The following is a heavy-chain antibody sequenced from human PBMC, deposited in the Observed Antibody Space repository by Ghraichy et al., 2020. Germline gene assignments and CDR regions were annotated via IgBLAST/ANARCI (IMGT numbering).Heavy chain of an antibody. CDR2: IYYSGST. CDR3: ARGWELANLAWFDP. CDR1: GGSISSYY. V-gene: IGHV4-59*01. Sequence: SETLSLTCTVSGGSISSYYWSWIRQPPGKGLEWIGYIYYSGSTNYNPSLKSRVTISVDTSKNQFSLKLSSVTAADTAVYYCARGWELANLAWFDPWGQGTLVTVSS. J-gene: IGHJ5*02. D-gene: IGHD1-26*01.